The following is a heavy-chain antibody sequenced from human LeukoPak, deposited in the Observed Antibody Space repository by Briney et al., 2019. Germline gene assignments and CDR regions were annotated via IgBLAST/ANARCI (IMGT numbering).Heavy chain of an antibody. CDR1: GGTFSSYA. J-gene: IGHJ5*02. V-gene: IGHV1-69*13. CDR3: ARDEDSDSSSWYLIDP. Sequence: GASVKVSCKASGGTFSSYAISWVRQAPGQGLEWMGGIIPIFGTANYAQKFQGRVTITADESTSTAYMELSRLRSDDTAVYYCARDEDSDSSSWYLIDPWGQGTLVTVSS. CDR2: IIPIFGTA. D-gene: IGHD6-13*01.